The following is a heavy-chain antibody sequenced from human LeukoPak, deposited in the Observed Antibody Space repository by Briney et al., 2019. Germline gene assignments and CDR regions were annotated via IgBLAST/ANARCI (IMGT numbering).Heavy chain of an antibody. CDR3: ARVGTYYYGSGIDY. V-gene: IGHV3-48*01. CDR2: ISSSSSTI. Sequence: GGSLRLSCAASGFTFSSYSMDWVRQAPGKGLEWVSYISSSSSTIYYADSVKGRFTISRDNAKNSLYLQMNSLRAEDTAVYYCARVGTYYYGSGIDYWGQGTLVTVSS. J-gene: IGHJ4*02. D-gene: IGHD3-10*01. CDR1: GFTFSSYS.